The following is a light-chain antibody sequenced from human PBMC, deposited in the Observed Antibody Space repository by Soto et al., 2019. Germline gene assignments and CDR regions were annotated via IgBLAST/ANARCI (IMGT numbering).Light chain of an antibody. V-gene: IGLV1-40*01. CDR1: RSNIGATYD. Sequence: QTVVTQPPSVSGAPGQRVTISCTGSRSNIGATYDVQWYQQLPGTAPKRLIYGNSNRPSGVPDRFSGSKSGTSASLAITGLQADDEADYYCQSYDSSLSAHYVFGTGTKLTVL. CDR3: QSYDSSLSAHYV. CDR2: GNS. J-gene: IGLJ1*01.